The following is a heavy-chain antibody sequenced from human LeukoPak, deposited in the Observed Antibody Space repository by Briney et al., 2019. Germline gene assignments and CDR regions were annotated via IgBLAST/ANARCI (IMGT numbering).Heavy chain of an antibody. J-gene: IGHJ4*02. CDR1: GDSISDYY. CDR3: ARPRYCSGGSCYYFDY. CDR2: AHYSGST. V-gene: IGHV4-59*08. Sequence: SETLSLTCTISGDSISDYYWNWIRQPPGKGLEWIGYAHYSGSTKYNPSLKSRVTISVDTSKNQFSLKLSSVTAADTAVYYCARPRYCSGGSCYYFDYWGQGTLVTVSS. D-gene: IGHD2-15*01.